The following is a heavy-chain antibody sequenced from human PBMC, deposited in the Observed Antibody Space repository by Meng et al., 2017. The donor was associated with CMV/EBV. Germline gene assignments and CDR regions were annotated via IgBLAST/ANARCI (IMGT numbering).Heavy chain of an antibody. CDR3: AKEETYNGYDDY. CDR1: GFSLSTYG. Sequence: SCAVSGFSLSTYGMHWVRQAPGKGLEWVALISNDGSKKFYGDSVKGRFTISKDNSMNTLYLEMDSLRVEDTAIYYCAKEETYNGYDDYWGQGTLVTVSS. CDR2: ISNDGSKK. J-gene: IGHJ4*02. D-gene: IGHD5-12*01. V-gene: IGHV3-30*18.